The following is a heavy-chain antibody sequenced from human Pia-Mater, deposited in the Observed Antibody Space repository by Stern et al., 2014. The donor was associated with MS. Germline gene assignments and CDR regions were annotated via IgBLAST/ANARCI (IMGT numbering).Heavy chain of an antibody. CDR1: GGPITGHY. D-gene: IGHD5-24*01. CDR3: ARVDWLQYFFDY. CDR2: SYYSGST. Sequence: QLQLQESGPGLVKPSETLSLTCPASGGPITGHYWRWIPQPPGKGLAWIGYSYYSGSTNYNPSLKSRVTISVDTSKSQFSLKLSSVTAADTAVYYCARVDWLQYFFDYWGQGTLVTVSS. V-gene: IGHV4-59*11. J-gene: IGHJ4*02.